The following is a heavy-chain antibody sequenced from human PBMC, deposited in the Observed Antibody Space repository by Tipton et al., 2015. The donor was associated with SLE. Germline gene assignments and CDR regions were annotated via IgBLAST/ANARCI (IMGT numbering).Heavy chain of an antibody. D-gene: IGHD3-22*01. V-gene: IGHV4-59*11. CDR2: IYYSGST. CDR3: TRDADHDSSGYYYAY. Sequence: TLSLTCTVSGGSISRHYWNWIRQPPGKGLEWIGYIYYSGSTNYNPSLKSRVTISVDTSKNQFFLKLTSVTAADTAVYYCTRDADHDSSGYYYAYWGQGTLVTVSS. J-gene: IGHJ4*02. CDR1: GGSISRHY.